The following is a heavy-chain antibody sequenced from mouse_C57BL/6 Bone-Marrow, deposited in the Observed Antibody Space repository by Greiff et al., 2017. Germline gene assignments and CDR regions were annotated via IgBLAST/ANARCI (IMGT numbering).Heavy chain of an antibody. J-gene: IGHJ1*03. CDR1: GFNIKDYY. V-gene: IGHV14-1*01. CDR2: IDPEDGDN. Sequence: EVQLQESGAELVRPGASVKLSCTASGFNIKDYYMHWVKQRPEQGLEWIGRIDPEDGDNEYAPKFQGKATMTADTSSNTAYLQLSSLTSEDTAVYYCTTNYGSSDWYFDVWGTGTTVTVSS. D-gene: IGHD1-1*01. CDR3: TTNYGSSDWYFDV.